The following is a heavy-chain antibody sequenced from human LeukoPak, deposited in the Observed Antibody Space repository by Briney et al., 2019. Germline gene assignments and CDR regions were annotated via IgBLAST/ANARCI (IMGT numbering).Heavy chain of an antibody. Sequence: KPSETLSLTCAVYGGSFSGYYWSWIRQPPGKGLEWIGEINHSGSTNYNPSLKSRVTISVDTSNNQFSLKLSSVTAADTAVYYCARGGQPFDYWGQGTLVTVSS. V-gene: IGHV4-34*01. J-gene: IGHJ4*02. CDR3: ARGGQPFDY. CDR1: GGSFSGYY. CDR2: INHSGST.